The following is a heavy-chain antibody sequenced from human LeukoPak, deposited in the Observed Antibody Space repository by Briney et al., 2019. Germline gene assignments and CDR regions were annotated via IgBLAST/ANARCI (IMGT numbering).Heavy chain of an antibody. Sequence: GASLKVSCKVSGYTLTELSMHWVRQAPGKGLEWMGGFDPEDGETIYAQKFQGRVTMTEDTSTDTAYMELSSLRSEDTAVYYCATGGYCSSTSCFDYYYYMDVWGKGTTVTVSS. CDR2: FDPEDGET. CDR1: GYTLTELS. CDR3: ATGGYCSSTSCFDYYYYMDV. V-gene: IGHV1-24*01. J-gene: IGHJ6*03. D-gene: IGHD2-2*01.